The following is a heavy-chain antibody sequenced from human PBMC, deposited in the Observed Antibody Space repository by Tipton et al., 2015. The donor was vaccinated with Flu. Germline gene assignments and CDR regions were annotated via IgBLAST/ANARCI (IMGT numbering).Heavy chain of an antibody. D-gene: IGHD3-10*01. CDR3: ARSGTMVRGVSILYGMDV. V-gene: IGHV4-31*03. Sequence: TLSLTCTVSGGSISSGGYYWGWIRQHPGKGLEWIGYIYYSGSTYYNPSLKSRVTISVDTSKNQFSLKLSFVTAADTAVYYCARSGTMVRGVSILYGMDVWGQGTTVTVSS. CDR2: IYYSGST. J-gene: IGHJ6*02. CDR1: GGSISSGGYY.